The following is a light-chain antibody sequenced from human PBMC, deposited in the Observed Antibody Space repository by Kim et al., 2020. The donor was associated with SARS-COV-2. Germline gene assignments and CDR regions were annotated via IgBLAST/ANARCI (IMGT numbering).Light chain of an antibody. CDR1: QSVSSN. CDR2: GAS. J-gene: IGKJ1*01. CDR3: QQYNNWPGT. Sequence: VSPGESATLSCRASQSVSSNLAWYQQKPGQAPRLLIYGASTRATGIPARFSGSGSGTVFTLTISSLQSEDFAVYYCQQYNNWPGTFGQGTKVDIK. V-gene: IGKV3-15*01.